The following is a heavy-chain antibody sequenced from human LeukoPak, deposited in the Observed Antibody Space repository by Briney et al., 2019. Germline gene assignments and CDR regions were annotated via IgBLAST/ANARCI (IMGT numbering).Heavy chain of an antibody. J-gene: IGHJ4*02. D-gene: IGHD5-18*01. Sequence: GGSLRLSCVASGFTFSRHWMAWVRQAPGKGLEWVANIKKDGREIYYMDSVKGRFTISRDNAKNSLYLQMNSLRAEDTAVYYCARAPDTAMTLDYWGQGTLVTVSS. CDR1: GFTFSRHW. CDR2: IKKDGREI. V-gene: IGHV3-7*01. CDR3: ARAPDTAMTLDY.